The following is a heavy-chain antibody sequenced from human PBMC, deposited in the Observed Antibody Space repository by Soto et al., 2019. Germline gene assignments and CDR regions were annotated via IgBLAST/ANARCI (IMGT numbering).Heavy chain of an antibody. CDR3: AKDPYYYDTSGYYLEPSYFDY. CDR1: GFTFSSYA. Sequence: GGSLRLSCAASGFTFSSYAMSWVRLAPGKGLEWVSAISASGGSTYYADSVKGRFTFSRDNSKNTLHLQMNSLRAEDTAVYYCAKDPYYYDTSGYYLEPSYFDYWGQGTLVTVSS. CDR2: ISASGGST. J-gene: IGHJ4*02. V-gene: IGHV3-23*01. D-gene: IGHD3-22*01.